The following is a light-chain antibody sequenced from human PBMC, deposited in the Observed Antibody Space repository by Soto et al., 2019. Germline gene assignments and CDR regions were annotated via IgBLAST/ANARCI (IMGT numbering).Light chain of an antibody. CDR2: DAS. Sequence: EIVLTHSPGTLSLSPGERATLSCRASQSVNRNYLAWYQVKPGQAPRLVIYDASSRATGIPDRFSASGSGTDFTLTISRLEPEDFAVYFCQQYASSPGTFGQGTKVDIK. V-gene: IGKV3-20*01. CDR1: QSVNRNY. CDR3: QQYASSPGT. J-gene: IGKJ1*01.